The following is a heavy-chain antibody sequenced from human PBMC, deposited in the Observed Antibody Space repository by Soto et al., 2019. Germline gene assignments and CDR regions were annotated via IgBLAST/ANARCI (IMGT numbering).Heavy chain of an antibody. V-gene: IGHV1-18*01. CDR3: ASGQSPVPYYYYGMGV. Sequence: QVQLVQSGAEVKKPGASVKVSCKASGYTFTSYGISWVRQAPGQGLEWMGWIGAYNGNTNYAQKLQGRVTMTTVTSTSTADMERRSLRSDGTAVYYCASGQSPVPYYYYGMGVWGQGTTVTVSS. CDR2: IGAYNGNT. D-gene: IGHD6-19*01. CDR1: GYTFTSYG. J-gene: IGHJ6*02.